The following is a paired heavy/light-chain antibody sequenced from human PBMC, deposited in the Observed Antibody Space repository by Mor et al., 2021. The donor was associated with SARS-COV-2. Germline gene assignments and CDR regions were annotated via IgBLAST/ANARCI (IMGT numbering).Light chain of an antibody. J-gene: IGKJ2*01. CDR2: ATS. Sequence: DIQMTQSPSSLSASVGDRVTITCRASQRISDYLNWYQQKPGKAPKLLIYATSSLQSGVPSRFSGSGSGTDFTLTISSLQPEDFATYYCQQSYTTPRTFGQGTKMEIK. CDR3: QQSYTTPRT. CDR1: QRISDY. V-gene: IGKV1-39*01.
Heavy chain of an antibody. J-gene: IGHJ4*02. CDR1: GGSISSNNR. CDR3: ARDPNVGATTGYFDS. D-gene: IGHD1-26*01. Sequence: QVQLQESGPGLVKPSGTLSLTCAVSGGSISSNNRWSWVRQPPGKGLEWIGEIFHSGSTNYKPSLKSRVTISVDKSKNQFSLKLSSVTAADTAVYYCARDPNVGATTGYFDSWGQGTLVTVSS. CDR2: IFHSGST. V-gene: IGHV4-4*02.